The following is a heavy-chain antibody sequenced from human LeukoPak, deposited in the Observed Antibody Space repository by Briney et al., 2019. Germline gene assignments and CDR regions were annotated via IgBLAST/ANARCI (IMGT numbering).Heavy chain of an antibody. CDR1: GYTFTSYY. V-gene: IGHV1-46*01. CDR2: INPSGGTT. J-gene: IGHJ4*02. Sequence: ASVKVSCKASGYTFTSYYIHWVRQAPGQGLEWMGIINPSGGTTDYAQRFQGRVTMTRDTSTSTFYMELSSLRSEDTAVYYCARHFPNVYYFAYWGQGTLVTVSS. CDR3: ARHFPNVYYFAY. D-gene: IGHD1-14*01.